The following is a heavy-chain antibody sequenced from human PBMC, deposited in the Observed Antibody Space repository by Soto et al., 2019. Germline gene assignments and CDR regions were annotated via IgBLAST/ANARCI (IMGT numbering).Heavy chain of an antibody. CDR1: GGSFSGYY. J-gene: IGHJ4*02. V-gene: IGHV4-34*01. D-gene: IGHD5-12*01. CDR3: ARGGIVATIRSQATHDY. CDR2: INHSGST. Sequence: PSETLSLTCAVYGGSFSGYYWSWIRQPPGKGLEWIGEINHSGSTNYNPSLKSRVTISVDTSKNQFSLKLSSVTAADTAVYYCARGGIVATIRSQATHDYWGQGTLVTVS.